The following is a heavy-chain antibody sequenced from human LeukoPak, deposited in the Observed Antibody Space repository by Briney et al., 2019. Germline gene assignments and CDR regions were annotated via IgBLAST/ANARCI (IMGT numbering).Heavy chain of an antibody. Sequence: ASVKVSCKASGYTFTGYYMHWVRQATGQGLEWMGWMNPNSGNTGYAQKFQGRVTMTRNTSISTAYMELSSLRSEDTAVYYCARGPYGGRHDYWGQGTLVTVSS. D-gene: IGHD4/OR15-4a*01. CDR1: GYTFTGYY. CDR2: MNPNSGNT. V-gene: IGHV1-8*02. CDR3: ARGPYGGRHDY. J-gene: IGHJ4*02.